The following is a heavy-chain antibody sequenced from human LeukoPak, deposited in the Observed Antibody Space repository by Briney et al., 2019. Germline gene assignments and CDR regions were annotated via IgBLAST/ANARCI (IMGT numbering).Heavy chain of an antibody. J-gene: IGHJ6*03. D-gene: IGHD6-13*01. CDR3: ARVYSSSWYSGYLYMDV. CDR2: ISYRSSDI. Sequence: PGGSLRLSCAASEFTLSSYNMKWVRRAPGKGLEGVSSISYRSSDIEYADSVKGRFTISRDNAKQLLYLQMSSLRAEDTAVYYCARVYSSSWYSGYLYMDVWGKGTTVTVSS. V-gene: IGHV3-21*01. CDR1: EFTLSSYN.